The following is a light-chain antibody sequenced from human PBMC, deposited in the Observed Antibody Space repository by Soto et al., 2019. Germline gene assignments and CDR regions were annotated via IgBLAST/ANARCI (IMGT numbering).Light chain of an antibody. V-gene: IGKV1-39*01. Sequence: DIQMTQSPSSLSASVGDRVTITCRASQSITTYLHWYQQKPGKAPKLLIYGASDLQTGVPSRFSGSVFGTDFTLTITTLQPEDFATYYCQQSSTVSLTFGGGTKVEI. CDR3: QQSSTVSLT. CDR2: GAS. CDR1: QSITTY. J-gene: IGKJ4*01.